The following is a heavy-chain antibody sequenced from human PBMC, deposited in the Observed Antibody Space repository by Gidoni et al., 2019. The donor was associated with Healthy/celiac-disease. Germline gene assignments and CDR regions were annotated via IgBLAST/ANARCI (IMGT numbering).Heavy chain of an antibody. CDR3: ATSVYDFWSGYYPFDY. J-gene: IGHJ4*02. CDR1: GFTFSSYA. V-gene: IGHV3-23*01. CDR2: ISGSGGST. Sequence: EVQLLESGGGLVQPGGSLRLSCAASGFTFSSYAMSWVRQAPGKGLEWVSAISGSGGSTYYADSVKGRFTISRDNSKNTLYLQMNSLRAEDTAVYYCATSVYDFWSGYYPFDYWGQGTLVTVSS. D-gene: IGHD3-3*01.